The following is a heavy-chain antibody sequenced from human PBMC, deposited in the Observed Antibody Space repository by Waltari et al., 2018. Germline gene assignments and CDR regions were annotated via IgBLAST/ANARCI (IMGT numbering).Heavy chain of an antibody. Sequence: QVQLVESGGGVVQPGRSLRLSCAASGFTFSSYRMPWVRQAPGKGLEWVAVISYDGSNKYYADSVRGRFTISRDNSKNTLYLQMNSLRAEDTAVYYCALDGAGDRGSFDYWGQGTLVTVSS. V-gene: IGHV3-30*03. D-gene: IGHD1-26*01. CDR1: GFTFSSYR. J-gene: IGHJ4*02. CDR3: ALDGAGDRGSFDY. CDR2: ISYDGSNK.